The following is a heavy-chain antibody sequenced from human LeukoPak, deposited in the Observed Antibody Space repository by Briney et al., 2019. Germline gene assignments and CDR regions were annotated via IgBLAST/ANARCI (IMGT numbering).Heavy chain of an antibody. Sequence: GGSLRLSCAASGFTFDDYAMHWVRRAPGKGLEWVSLIYGDGGSTYYTDSVKGRFTISRDNSKNSLYLQMNSLRTEDTALYFCAKGNGFLDFWGQGTLVTVSS. J-gene: IGHJ4*02. CDR2: IYGDGGST. CDR3: AKGNGFLDF. V-gene: IGHV3-43*02. D-gene: IGHD2-8*01. CDR1: GFTFDDYA.